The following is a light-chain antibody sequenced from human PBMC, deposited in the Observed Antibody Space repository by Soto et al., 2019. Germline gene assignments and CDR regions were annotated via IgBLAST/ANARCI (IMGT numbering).Light chain of an antibody. CDR1: QRVSSSY. Sequence: PGERATLSCRASQRVSSSYLAWYQQKPGQAPRLLIYGASSRATGIPDRFSGSGSGTDFTLTISRLEPEDFAVYYCQQYGTSPPTFGQGTKAEIK. CDR2: GAS. V-gene: IGKV3-20*01. CDR3: QQYGTSPPT. J-gene: IGKJ1*01.